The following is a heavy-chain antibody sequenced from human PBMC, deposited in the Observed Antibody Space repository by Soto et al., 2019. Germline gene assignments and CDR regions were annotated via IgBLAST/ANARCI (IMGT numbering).Heavy chain of an antibody. CDR1: GFPFNTYA. CDR2: VPSDGSNK. D-gene: IGHD3-10*01. J-gene: IGHJ4*02. V-gene: IGHV3-30*04. CDR3: ARGAITVLRGVDY. Sequence: QVHLEESGGGVVHPGRSLRLSCAASGFPFNTYAVHWVRQAPGKGLEWVAVVPSDGSNKYYSDSVKGRFSISRDNSNNTLSLQMNSLRTEDTAVYYCARGAITVLRGVDYWGRGTLVTVSS.